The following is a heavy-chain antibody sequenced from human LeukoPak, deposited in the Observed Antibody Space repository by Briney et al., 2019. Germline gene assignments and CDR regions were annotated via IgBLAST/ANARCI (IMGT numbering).Heavy chain of an antibody. J-gene: IGHJ3*02. V-gene: IGHV1-2*02. CDR2: INPNSGGT. D-gene: IGHD6-19*01. CDR1: GYTFTGYY. CDR3: ARFTRFVSSGWSHDAFDI. Sequence: ASVKVSCKASGYTFTGYYMHWVRQAPGQGLEWMGWINPNSGGTNYAQEFQGRVTMARDTSISTAYMELSRLRSDDTAVYYCARFTRFVSSGWSHDAFDIWGQGTMVTVSS.